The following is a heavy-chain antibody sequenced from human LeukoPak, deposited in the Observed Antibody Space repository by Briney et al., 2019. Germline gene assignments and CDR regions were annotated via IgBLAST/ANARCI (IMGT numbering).Heavy chain of an antibody. CDR1: GFTFSSYG. Sequence: GMSLRLSCAASGFTFSSYGMHWVRQAPGKGLEWVAVIWYDGSNKYYADSVKGRFTISRDNSKNTLYLQMNSLRAEDTAVYYCARDMIGDTAMVTGPGYWGQGTLVTVSS. CDR2: IWYDGSNK. J-gene: IGHJ4*02. D-gene: IGHD5-18*01. CDR3: ARDMIGDTAMVTGPGY. V-gene: IGHV3-33*01.